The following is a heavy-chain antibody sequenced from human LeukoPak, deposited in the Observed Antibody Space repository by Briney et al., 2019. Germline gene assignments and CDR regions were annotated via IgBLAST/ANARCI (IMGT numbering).Heavy chain of an antibody. D-gene: IGHD4-17*01. CDR1: GFTFGDYA. CDR3: TTELYGAYIVKIDY. V-gene: IGHV3-15*01. Sequence: GGSLRLSCTASGFTFGDYAMSWVRQAPGKGLEWVGRIKSKTDGGTTDYAAPVKGRFTISRDDSKNTLYLQMNSLKTEDTAVYYCTTELYGAYIVKIDYWGQGTLVTVSS. J-gene: IGHJ4*02. CDR2: IKSKTDGGTT.